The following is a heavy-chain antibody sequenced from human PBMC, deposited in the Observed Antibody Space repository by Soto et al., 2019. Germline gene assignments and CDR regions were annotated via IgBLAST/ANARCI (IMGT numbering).Heavy chain of an antibody. V-gene: IGHV1-46*03. CDR3: ARTFYGDYPDFDY. J-gene: IGHJ4*02. Sequence: ASVKVSCAASGYSFTSYYMHWVRQALGQGLEWMGIINPSGGSTSYAQKFQGRVTMTRDTSTSTVYMELSSLRSEDTAVYYCARTFYGDYPDFDYWGQGTLVTVSS. D-gene: IGHD4-17*01. CDR2: INPSGGST. CDR1: GYSFTSYY.